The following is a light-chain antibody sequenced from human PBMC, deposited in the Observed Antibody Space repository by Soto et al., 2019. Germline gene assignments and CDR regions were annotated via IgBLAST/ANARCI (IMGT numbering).Light chain of an antibody. CDR2: GAS. CDR1: QSVSSNY. V-gene: IGKV3-20*01. Sequence: EIVLTQSPGTLSLSPGQRATLSCRASQSVSSNYLAWYQQKPGQAPRLLIYGASSRATGIPDRFSGSGSGTDFTLTISRLEPEDFAVYYCQHYGRSPWTFGQGTKVDIK. J-gene: IGKJ1*01. CDR3: QHYGRSPWT.